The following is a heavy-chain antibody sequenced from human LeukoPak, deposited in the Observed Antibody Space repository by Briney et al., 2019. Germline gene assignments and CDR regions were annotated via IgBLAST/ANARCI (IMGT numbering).Heavy chain of an antibody. CDR2: ISYDGSNK. CDR3: ARDQYDSSGTLFDY. CDR1: GFTFSSYA. V-gene: IGHV3-30*04. D-gene: IGHD3-22*01. Sequence: GGSLRLSCAASGFTFSSYAMHWVRQAPGKGLEWVAVISYDGSNKYYADSVKGRFTISRDNSKNTLYLQMNSLRSDDTAVYYCARDQYDSSGTLFDYWGQGTLVTVSS. J-gene: IGHJ4*02.